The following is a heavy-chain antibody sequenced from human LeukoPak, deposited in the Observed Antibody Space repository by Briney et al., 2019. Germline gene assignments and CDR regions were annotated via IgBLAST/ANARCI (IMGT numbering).Heavy chain of an antibody. CDR3: AREPEQRRMYYYYYYMDV. CDR1: GGSISSYS. Sequence: SETLSLTCTVSGGSISSYSWSWIRQPAGKGLEWIGRIYTSGSTNYNPSLKSRVTMSVDTSKNQFSLKLSSVTAADTAVYYCAREPEQRRMYYYYYYMDVWGKGITVTVSS. CDR2: IYTSGST. D-gene: IGHD6-25*01. J-gene: IGHJ6*03. V-gene: IGHV4-4*07.